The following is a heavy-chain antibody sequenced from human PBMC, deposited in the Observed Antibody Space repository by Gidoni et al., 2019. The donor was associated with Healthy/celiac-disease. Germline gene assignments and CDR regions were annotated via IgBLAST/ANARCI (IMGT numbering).Heavy chain of an antibody. V-gene: IGHV3-49*05. D-gene: IGHD2-2*01. Sequence: EVQLVESGGGLVKPGRSLRLSCTASGFTFGDYAMSWFRQAQGKGLEWVGFIRSKAYGGTTEYAASVKGRFTISRDDSKSIAYLQMNSLKTEDTAVYYCTRVKAVVPAPDWFDPWGQGTLVTVSS. J-gene: IGHJ5*02. CDR3: TRVKAVVPAPDWFDP. CDR2: IRSKAYGGTT. CDR1: GFTFGDYA.